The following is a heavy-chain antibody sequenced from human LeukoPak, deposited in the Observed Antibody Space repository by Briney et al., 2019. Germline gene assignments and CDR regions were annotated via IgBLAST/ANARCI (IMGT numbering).Heavy chain of an antibody. J-gene: IGHJ4*02. V-gene: IGHV3-23*01. CDR3: ARGGTTWHGFDS. Sequence: GGSLRLSCAASGFTFSSYAMSWVRQAPGKGLEWVSGTSDAGAITYYADSVKGRFTISRSQSTNTLYLQMDSLRAEDTSLYYCARGGTTWHGFDSWGQGTLVTVSS. D-gene: IGHD1-14*01. CDR2: TSDAGAIT. CDR1: GFTFSSYA.